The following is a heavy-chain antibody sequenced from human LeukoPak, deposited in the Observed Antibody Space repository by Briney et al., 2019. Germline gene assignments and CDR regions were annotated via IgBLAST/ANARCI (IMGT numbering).Heavy chain of an antibody. Sequence: TSSETLSLTCTVSGDSISSGSYYWSWIRQPAGKGLEWIGRIYTSGSTSGSANYNPSLKSRVTISVDTSKNQFSLKLSSVTAADTAVYYCARGKRIVGAIGPVDLWGQGTLVTVSS. V-gene: IGHV4-61*02. D-gene: IGHD1-26*01. CDR1: GDSISSGSYY. CDR2: IYTSGS. CDR3: ARGKRIVGAIGPVDL. J-gene: IGHJ5*02.